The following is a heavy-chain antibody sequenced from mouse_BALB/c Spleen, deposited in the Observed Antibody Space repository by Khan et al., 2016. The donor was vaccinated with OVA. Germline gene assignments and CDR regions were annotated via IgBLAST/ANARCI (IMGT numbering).Heavy chain of an antibody. CDR1: GYSFTDYS. CDR3: ATSNPFYAMYY. J-gene: IGHJ4*01. CDR2: INTETGEP. Sequence: QFPLVQSGPELKKPGETVKISCKASGYSFTDYSMRWVKQAPGEGLKWMGWINTETGEPTYADDFKGRFAFSLETSVSTAYLQINNLKNENTATYFCATSNPFYAMYYWGQGTSVTVSS. D-gene: IGHD4-1*01. V-gene: IGHV9-2-1*01.